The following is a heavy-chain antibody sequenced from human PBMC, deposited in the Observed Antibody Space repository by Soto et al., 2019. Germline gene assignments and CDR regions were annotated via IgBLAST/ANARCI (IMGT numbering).Heavy chain of an antibody. CDR3: ARHVYGSGSYYFHYYYYGMDV. D-gene: IGHD3-10*01. V-gene: IGHV4-39*01. Sequence: SETLSLTCTVSGGSISSSSYYWGWIRQPPGKGLEWIGSIYYSGSTYYNPPLKSRVTISVDTSKNQFSLKLSSVTAADTAVYYCARHVYGSGSYYFHYYYYGMDVWGQGTTVTVSS. J-gene: IGHJ6*02. CDR2: IYYSGST. CDR1: GGSISSSSYY.